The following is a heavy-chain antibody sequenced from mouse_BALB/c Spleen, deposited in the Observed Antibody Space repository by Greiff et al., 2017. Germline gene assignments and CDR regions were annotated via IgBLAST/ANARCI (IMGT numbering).Heavy chain of an antibody. J-gene: IGHJ4*01. D-gene: IGHD2-3*01. CDR2: ISSGSSTI. Sequence: EVQGVESGGGLVQPGGSRKLSCAASGFTFSSFGMHWVRQAPEKGLEWVAYISSGSSTIYYADTVKGRFTISRDNPKNTLFLQMTSLRSEDTAMYYCARGPYDGYYGAMDYWGQGTSVTVSS. CDR3: ARGPYDGYYGAMDY. V-gene: IGHV5-17*02. CDR1: GFTFSSFG.